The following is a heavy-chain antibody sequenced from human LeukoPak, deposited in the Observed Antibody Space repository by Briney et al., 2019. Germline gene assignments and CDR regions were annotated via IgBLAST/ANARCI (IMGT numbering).Heavy chain of an antibody. V-gene: IGHV4-39*01. CDR3: ARLRDGSGRPFDY. CDR1: GGSISSSSYY. Sequence: SETLSLTCTVSGGSISSSSYYWGWIRQPPGKGLEWIGSIYYSGSTYYNPSLKSRVTISVDTSKNQFSLKLSSVTAADTAVYYRARLRDGSGRPFDYWGQGTLVTVSS. J-gene: IGHJ4*02. D-gene: IGHD6-19*01. CDR2: IYYSGST.